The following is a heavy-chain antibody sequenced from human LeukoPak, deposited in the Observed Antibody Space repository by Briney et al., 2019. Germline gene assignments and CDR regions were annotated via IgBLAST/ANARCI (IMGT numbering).Heavy chain of an antibody. D-gene: IGHD1-1*01. Sequence: GGSLRLSCAASGFTFSSYAMHWVRQAPGKGLEWVAVISYDGSNKYYADSVKGRFTISRDNSKNTLYLQMNSLRAEDTAVYYCARGRLERRHLDYWGQGTLVTVSS. CDR3: ARGRLERRHLDY. V-gene: IGHV3-30-3*01. J-gene: IGHJ4*02. CDR2: ISYDGSNK. CDR1: GFTFSSYA.